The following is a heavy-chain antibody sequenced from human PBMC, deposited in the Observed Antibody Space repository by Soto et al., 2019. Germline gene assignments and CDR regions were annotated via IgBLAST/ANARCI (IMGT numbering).Heavy chain of an antibody. CDR1: GFTFSSYG. CDR2: ISYDGSNK. D-gene: IGHD1-1*01. J-gene: IGHJ4*02. Sequence: GSLRLSCAASGFTFSSYGMHWVRQAPGKGLEWVAVISYDGSNKYYADSVKGRFTISRDNSKNTLYLQMNSLRAEDTAVYYCAKDYRVPHLSLEYWGQGTLVTVSS. V-gene: IGHV3-30*18. CDR3: AKDYRVPHLSLEY.